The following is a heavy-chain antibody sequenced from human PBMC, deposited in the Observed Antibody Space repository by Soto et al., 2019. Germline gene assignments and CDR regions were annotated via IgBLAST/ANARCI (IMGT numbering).Heavy chain of an antibody. Sequence: GGSLRLSCAASGFTFSSYAMSWVRQAPGKGLEWVSAISGSGGSTYYADSVKGRFTISRDNSKNTLYLQMNSLRAEDTAVYYCAKRRVGSSGGWLFDYRGQGTLVTVSS. J-gene: IGHJ4*02. CDR1: GFTFSSYA. V-gene: IGHV3-23*01. CDR3: AKRRVGSSGGWLFDY. D-gene: IGHD6-19*01. CDR2: ISGSGGST.